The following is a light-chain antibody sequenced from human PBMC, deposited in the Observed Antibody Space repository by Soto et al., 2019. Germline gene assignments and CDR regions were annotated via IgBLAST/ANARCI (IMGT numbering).Light chain of an antibody. Sequence: QSVLTQPPSVSGAPGQRVTISCTGSSSNIGAGYDVHWYQQLPGTAPKLLIFDNSNRPSGVPDRISGSRSGTSASLAITGLQAKGEADYYCCSYTSSSTRVFGGGTQLTVL. CDR2: DNS. V-gene: IGLV1-40*01. J-gene: IGLJ2*01. CDR1: SSNIGAGYD. CDR3: CSYTSSSTRV.